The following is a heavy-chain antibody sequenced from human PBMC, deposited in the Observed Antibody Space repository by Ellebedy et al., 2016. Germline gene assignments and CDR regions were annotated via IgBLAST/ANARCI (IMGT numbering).Heavy chain of an antibody. CDR2: TSPGGAM. V-gene: IGHV3-66*01. Sequence: GGSLRLSCAASGFTVSSSWVSWVRQSPGKGLEWVSMTSPGGAMHYADYVKGRFTISRDNSKNTLYLQMNSLRAEDTAVYFCGRGNAVPGPEPLDYWGQGTLVTVSS. J-gene: IGHJ4*02. D-gene: IGHD1-14*01. CDR3: GRGNAVPGPEPLDY. CDR1: GFTVSSSW.